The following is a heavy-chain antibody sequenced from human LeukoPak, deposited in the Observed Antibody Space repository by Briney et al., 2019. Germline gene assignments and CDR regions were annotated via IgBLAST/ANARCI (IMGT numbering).Heavy chain of an antibody. CDR1: GFTLSSYA. J-gene: IGHJ6*03. CDR3: AKVMKGSERLTMVRGVIIKTAGLYCMDV. Sequence: QPGGSLRLSCAASGFTLSSYAMSWVRQAPGKGLEWVSSISASGGSTNYADSVKGRFTISRDNSKNTVYLQMNSLRAEDTAVYYCAKVMKGSERLTMVRGVIIKTAGLYCMDVWGKGTTVTVSS. V-gene: IGHV3-23*01. D-gene: IGHD3-10*01. CDR2: ISASGGST.